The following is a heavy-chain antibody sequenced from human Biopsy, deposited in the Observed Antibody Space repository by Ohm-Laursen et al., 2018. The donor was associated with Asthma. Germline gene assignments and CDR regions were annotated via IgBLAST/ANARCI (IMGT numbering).Heavy chain of an antibody. CDR2: INSVFGTT. CDR3: ARKAGSCISRTCYSLDF. Sequence: GSSVKVSCKSLGGTLNTYVIGWGRQAPGQGLEWMGGINSVFGTTTYPQKFQDRVTITADDSTSTVCMELSSLRSEDTAVYYFARKAGSCISRTCYSLDFWGQGTLVTVSS. CDR1: GGTLNTYV. J-gene: IGHJ4*02. D-gene: IGHD2-2*01. V-gene: IGHV1-69*01.